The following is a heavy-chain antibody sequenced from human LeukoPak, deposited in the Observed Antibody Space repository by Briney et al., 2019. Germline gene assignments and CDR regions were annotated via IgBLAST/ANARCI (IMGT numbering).Heavy chain of an antibody. CDR3: ARGGFDWLLFNYYYYMDV. J-gene: IGHJ6*03. D-gene: IGHD3-9*01. V-gene: IGHV3-74*01. CDR1: GFTFSNYW. CDR2: INTDGRST. Sequence: GGSLRLSCAASGFTFSNYWMHWVRQAPGKGLVWVSRINTDGRSTSYVDSVKGRFTISRDNAKNMLYLQMNSLRAEDTAVYYCARGGFDWLLFNYYYYMDVWGKGTTVTISS.